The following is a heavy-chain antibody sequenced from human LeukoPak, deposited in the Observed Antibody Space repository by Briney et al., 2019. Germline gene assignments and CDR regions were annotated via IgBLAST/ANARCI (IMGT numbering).Heavy chain of an antibody. CDR1: GGSISSSSYY. D-gene: IGHD6-19*01. V-gene: IGHV4-39*01. CDR2: IYYSGST. J-gene: IGHJ4*02. Sequence: PSETLSLTCTVSGGSISSSSYYWGWIRQPPGKGLEWIGSIYYSGSTYYNPSLKSRVTISVDTSKNQFSLKLSSVTAADTAVYYCARHVLPSSGWYYIDYWGQGTLVTVSS. CDR3: ARHVLPSSGWYYIDY.